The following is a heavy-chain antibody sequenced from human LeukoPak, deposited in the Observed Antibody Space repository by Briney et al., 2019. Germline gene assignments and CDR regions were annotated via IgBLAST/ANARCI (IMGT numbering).Heavy chain of an antibody. CDR3: ARDPSRKTGHFDY. D-gene: IGHD2-2*01. CDR1: GYTFTGYY. CDR2: INPNSGGT. V-gene: IGHV1-2*02. J-gene: IGHJ4*02. Sequence: ASVKVSCKASGYTFTGYYMHWVRQAPGQGLEWMGWINPNSGGTNYAQKFQGRVTMSVDTSKNQFSLKLSSVTAADTAVYYCARDPSRKTGHFDYWGQGTLVTVSS.